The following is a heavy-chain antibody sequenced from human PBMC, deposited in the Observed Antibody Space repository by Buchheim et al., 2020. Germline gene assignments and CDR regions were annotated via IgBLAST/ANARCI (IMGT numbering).Heavy chain of an antibody. CDR2: IHSDGSKE. CDR1: GFTFSSYG. V-gene: IGHV3-30*19. D-gene: IGHD3-22*01. CDR3: VAYYYDGSVGY. J-gene: IGHJ4*02. Sequence: QVQLVESGGGVVQPGRSLRLSCAASGFTFSSYGMHWVRQAPGKGLEWVAMIHSDGSKEYYADSVKGRFTISRDNSKSTLHLQMNSLRAEDTAVYYCVAYYYDGSVGYWGQGTL.